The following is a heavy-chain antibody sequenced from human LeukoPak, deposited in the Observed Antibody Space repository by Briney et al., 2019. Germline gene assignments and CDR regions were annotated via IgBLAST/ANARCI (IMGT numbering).Heavy chain of an antibody. CDR1: GFTFSNYW. Sequence: GGSLRLSCAASGFTFSNYWMSWVRQAPGKGLEWVASIKQDGSDKYYVDSVRGRFTISRDNVENSLYLQMNSLRAEDTAVYYCARDRDGSGWVELDYWGQGNLVTVSS. D-gene: IGHD6-19*01. V-gene: IGHV3-7*01. CDR2: IKQDGSDK. CDR3: ARDRDGSGWVELDY. J-gene: IGHJ4*02.